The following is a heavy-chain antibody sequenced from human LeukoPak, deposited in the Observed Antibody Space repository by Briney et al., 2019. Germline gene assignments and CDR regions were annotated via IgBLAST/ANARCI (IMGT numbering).Heavy chain of an antibody. CDR2: ISGSGTST. CDR3: AKDIAQGYTYGSIEQDY. V-gene: IGHV3-23*01. CDR1: GFTFSSYG. D-gene: IGHD5-18*01. Sequence: GGSLRLSCAASGFTFSSYGMSWVRQAPGEGLEWVSGISGSGTSTHYADSLKGRFTISRDNSKNTLHLQMNSLRAEDTAVYYCAKDIAQGYTYGSIEQDYWGQGTLVTVSS. J-gene: IGHJ4*02.